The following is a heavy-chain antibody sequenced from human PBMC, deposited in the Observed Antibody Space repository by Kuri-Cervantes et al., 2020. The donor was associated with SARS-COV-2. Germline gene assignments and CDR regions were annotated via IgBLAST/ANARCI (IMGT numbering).Heavy chain of an antibody. CDR2: IYYNGNT. Sequence: SETLSLTCTVSGGSISNSYWGWIRQPPGKGLEWIGIIYYNGNTYYNPSLKSRVTISVDTSKNQFSLKLNSVTAADSAVYYCARHLAGDYCDSTTCPPFFYYYYMDVWGKGTTVTVSS. CDR1: GGSISNSY. V-gene: IGHV4-39*01. CDR3: ARHLAGDYCDSTTCPPFFYYYYMDV. J-gene: IGHJ6*03. D-gene: IGHD2-2*01.